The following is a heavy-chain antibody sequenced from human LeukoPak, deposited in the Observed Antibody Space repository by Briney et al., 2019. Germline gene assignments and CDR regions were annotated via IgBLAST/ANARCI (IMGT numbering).Heavy chain of an antibody. V-gene: IGHV3-23*01. J-gene: IGHJ4*02. CDR2: ISGSGGST. D-gene: IGHD3-16*01. CDR3: AKSWTNVDPRQGEPFDY. CDR1: GFTFSSYA. Sequence: GGSLRLSCAASGFTFSSYAMSWVRQAPGKGLEWVSAISGSGGSTYYADSVKGRFTISRDNSKNTLYLQMNSLRAEDTAVYYCAKSWTNVDPRQGEPFDYWGQGTLVTVSS.